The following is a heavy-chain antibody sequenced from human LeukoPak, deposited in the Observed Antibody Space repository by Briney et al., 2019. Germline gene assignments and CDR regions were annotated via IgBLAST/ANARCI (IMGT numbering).Heavy chain of an antibody. CDR1: GYTFTGYY. J-gene: IGHJ6*02. CDR2: ISAYNGNT. Sequence: ASVKVSCKASGYTFTGYYMHWVRQAPGQGLEWMGWISAYNGNTNYAQKLQGRVTMTTDTSTSTAYMELRSLRSDDTAVYYCAGGRDRYYYYGMDVWGQGTTVTVSS. CDR3: AGGRDRYYYYGMDV. V-gene: IGHV1-18*04.